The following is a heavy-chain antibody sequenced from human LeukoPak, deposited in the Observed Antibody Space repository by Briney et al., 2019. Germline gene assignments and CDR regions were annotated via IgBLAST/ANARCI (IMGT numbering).Heavy chain of an antibody. D-gene: IGHD6-19*01. CDR1: GGSFSGYY. CDR2: INHSGST. CDR3: ARGDSSGWSDWFDP. V-gene: IGHV4-34*01. Sequence: SETLSLTCAVYGGSFSGYYWSWIRQPPGKGLEWIGEINHSGSTNYNPSLKSRVTISVDTSKNQFSLKLSSVTAADTAVYYCARGDSSGWSDWFDPWGQGTLVTVSS. J-gene: IGHJ5*02.